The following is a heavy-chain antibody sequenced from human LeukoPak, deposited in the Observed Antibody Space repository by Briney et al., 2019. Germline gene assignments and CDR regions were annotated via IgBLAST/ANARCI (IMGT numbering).Heavy chain of an antibody. Sequence: GVSLRLFCAASGFTFSSYSMNWVRQAPGKGLEWVSSISSSSSYIYYADSVKGRFTISRDNAKNSLYLQMNSLRAEDTAVYYCARDLSMVRGEDLDYWGQGTLVTVSS. CDR3: ARDLSMVRGEDLDY. V-gene: IGHV3-21*01. D-gene: IGHD3-10*01. J-gene: IGHJ4*02. CDR1: GFTFSSYS. CDR2: ISSSSSYI.